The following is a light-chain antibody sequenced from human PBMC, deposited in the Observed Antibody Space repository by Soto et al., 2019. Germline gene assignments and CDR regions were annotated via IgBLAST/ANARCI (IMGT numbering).Light chain of an antibody. CDR2: GAS. CDR1: QGVNSY. V-gene: IGKV1-9*01. CDR3: QQLLSHPP. Sequence: IQLPQSQSYLSSSVGASVTITCRASQGVNSYLAWYQQKPGIAPRLLIYGASTLQSGVPSRFSGGASATDFTLTISSLHPEDFATDDCQQLLSHPPFGQGTRLEIK. J-gene: IGKJ5*01.